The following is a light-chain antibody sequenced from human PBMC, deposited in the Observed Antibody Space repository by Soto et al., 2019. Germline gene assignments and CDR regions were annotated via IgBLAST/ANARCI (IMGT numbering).Light chain of an antibody. J-gene: IGKJ4*01. CDR1: ESISSR. V-gene: IGKV1-5*03. CDR2: KAS. CDR3: QQYNDYPIT. Sequence: DCQMTQSPAALSASIGDRVTITCRATESISSRLAWYQQKPGKAPKLLIQKASSLESGVPSRFSGSGSGTEFTLTISSLQPDDVATYYCQQYNDYPITFGGGTKVEI.